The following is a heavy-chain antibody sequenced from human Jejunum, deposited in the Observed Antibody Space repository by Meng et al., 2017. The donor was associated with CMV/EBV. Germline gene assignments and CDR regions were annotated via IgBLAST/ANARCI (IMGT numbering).Heavy chain of an antibody. CDR1: RGTFSSYT. D-gene: IGHD2-21*02. CDR3: ARDPQVVTTTPFFDY. CDR2: IIPILGTP. V-gene: IGHV1-69*08. Sequence: SRGTFSSYTITCVRQAPGQGLEWLGRIIPILGTPNYAQRFQGRLTITADRSTNTVYMILSSLRSEDTAVYYCARDPQVVTTTPFFDYWGQGSLVTVSS. J-gene: IGHJ4*02.